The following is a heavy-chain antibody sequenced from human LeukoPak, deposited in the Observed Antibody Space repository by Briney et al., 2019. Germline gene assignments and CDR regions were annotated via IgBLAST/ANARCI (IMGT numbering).Heavy chain of an antibody. D-gene: IGHD3-22*01. CDR3: ARERSGYYTMVDY. V-gene: IGHV1-69*06. J-gene: IGHJ4*02. CDR2: IIPIFGTA. CDR1: GGTFSSYA. Sequence: SVKVSCKASGGTFSSYAISWVRQASGQGLEWVGRIIPIFGTANYAQKFQGRVTITADKSTSTAYMELSSLRSEDTAVYYCARERSGYYTMVDYWGQGTLVTVSS.